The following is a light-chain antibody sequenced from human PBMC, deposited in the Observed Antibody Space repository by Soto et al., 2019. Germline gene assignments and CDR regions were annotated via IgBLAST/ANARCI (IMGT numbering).Light chain of an antibody. J-gene: IGLJ1*01. Sequence: QSSLAQPASVSGSPRQSITISCTGTNSDFGSYNLVSWFQQHPGKAPKVVIYEVTNRPSGVSDRFSGFKFGNTASLTISGLQAEDEADYYRFSYACNSVYVFGSGTKVTVL. CDR3: FSYACNSVYV. CDR1: NSDFGSYNL. V-gene: IGLV2-23*02. CDR2: EVT.